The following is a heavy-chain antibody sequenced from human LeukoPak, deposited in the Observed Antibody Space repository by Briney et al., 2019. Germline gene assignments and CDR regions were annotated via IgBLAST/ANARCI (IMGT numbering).Heavy chain of an antibody. D-gene: IGHD3-9*01. CDR3: AKDLLRYFDWLRNYFDY. CDR2: ISYDGSNK. J-gene: IGHJ4*02. V-gene: IGHV3-30*18. Sequence: GGSLRLSCAASGFTLSSYGMHWVRQAPGKGREWVAVISYDGSNKYYADSVKGRFTISRDNSKNTLYLQMNSLRAEDTAVYYCAKDLLRYFDWLRNYFDYWGQGTLVTVSS. CDR1: GFTLSSYG.